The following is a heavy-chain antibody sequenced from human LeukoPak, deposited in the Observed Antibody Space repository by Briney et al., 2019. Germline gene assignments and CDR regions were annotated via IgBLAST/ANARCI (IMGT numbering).Heavy chain of an antibody. CDR3: TTAQEQWLVPSDY. Sequence: GGSLRLSCAASGFTFSNAWMSWVRQAPGKGLEWVGRIKSKTDGGTTDYAAPVKGRFTISRDDSKNTLYLQMNSLKTEDTAVYYCTTAQEQWLVPSDYWGQGTLVTVSS. CDR1: GFTFSNAW. J-gene: IGHJ4*02. V-gene: IGHV3-15*01. D-gene: IGHD6-19*01. CDR2: IKSKTDGGTT.